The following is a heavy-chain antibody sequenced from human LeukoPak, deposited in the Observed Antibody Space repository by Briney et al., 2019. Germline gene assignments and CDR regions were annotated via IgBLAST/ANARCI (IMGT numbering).Heavy chain of an antibody. CDR3: ARAGDIVATYFDY. CDR2: IYHSGST. J-gene: IGHJ4*02. CDR1: GGSISSGGYS. V-gene: IGHV4-30-2*01. D-gene: IGHD5-12*01. Sequence: SQTLSLTCAVSGGSISSGGYSWSWIRQPPGKGLVWIGYIYHSGSTYYNPSLKSRVTISVDRSKNQFSLKLSSVTAADTAVYYCARAGDIVATYFDYWGQGTLVTVSS.